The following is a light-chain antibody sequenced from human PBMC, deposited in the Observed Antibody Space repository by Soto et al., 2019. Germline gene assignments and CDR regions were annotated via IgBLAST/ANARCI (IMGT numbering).Light chain of an antibody. J-gene: IGLJ3*02. CDR2: GNS. CDR1: SSNIGAGYD. Sequence: QSVLTQPPSVSGAPGQRVTVSFTGSSSNIGAGYDVYWYQQLPETAPKLLIYGNSNRPSGVPDRFSGSKSATSASLVITGLQAEDEADYYCQSYDSRLTGAVFGGGTKLTVL. CDR3: QSYDSRLTGAV. V-gene: IGLV1-40*01.